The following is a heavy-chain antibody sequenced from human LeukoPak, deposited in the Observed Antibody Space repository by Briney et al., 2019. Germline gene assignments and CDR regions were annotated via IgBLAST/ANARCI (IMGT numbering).Heavy chain of an antibody. CDR2: IYYSGST. CDR1: GGSISSGDYY. V-gene: IGHV4-30-4*01. J-gene: IGHJ3*02. D-gene: IGHD6-19*01. Sequence: PSETLSLTCTVSGGSISSGDYYWSWLRQPPGKGLEWIGYIYYSGSTYYNPSLKSRVTMSVDTSKNQFSLKLNSVTAADTAVYYCARPYSSGWYGAFDIWGQGTMVTVSS. CDR3: ARPYSSGWYGAFDI.